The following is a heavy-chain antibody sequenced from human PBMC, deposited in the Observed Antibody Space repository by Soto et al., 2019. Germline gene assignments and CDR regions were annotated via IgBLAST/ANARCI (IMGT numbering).Heavy chain of an antibody. Sequence: SETLSLTCAVYGGSFSGYYWSWIRQPPGKGLEWIGEINHSGSTNYNPSLKSRVTISVDTSKNQFSLKLSSVTAADTAVYYCARDFALFSGSAAATSQVEYYYYGMDVWGQGTTVTVSS. CDR3: ARDFALFSGSAAATSQVEYYYYGMDV. J-gene: IGHJ6*02. CDR1: GGSFSGYY. CDR2: INHSGST. D-gene: IGHD2-15*01. V-gene: IGHV4-34*01.